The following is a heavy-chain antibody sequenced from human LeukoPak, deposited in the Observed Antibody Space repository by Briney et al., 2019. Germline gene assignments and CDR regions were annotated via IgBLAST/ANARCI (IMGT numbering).Heavy chain of an antibody. CDR1: GFTFDYSA. D-gene: IGHD2-2*01. CDR3: AKKGTTSFNRFDP. V-gene: IGHV3-23*01. Sequence: PGGSLRLSCAASGFTFDYSAMTWVRQAPEKGLEWVSSISDSGGSTYYADSVKGRFTISRDNSKNTLSLQMNSLRVEDTAVYYCAKKGTTSFNRFDPWGQGTLVIVSS. CDR2: ISDSGGST. J-gene: IGHJ5*02.